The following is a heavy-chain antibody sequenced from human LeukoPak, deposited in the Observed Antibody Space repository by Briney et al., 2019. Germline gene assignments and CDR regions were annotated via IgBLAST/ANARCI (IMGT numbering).Heavy chain of an antibody. CDR3: ARGRILVVRGVIAGFDY. CDR1: GYTFTGYY. Sequence: ASVKVSCKASGYTFTGYYMHWVRQAPGQGLEWMGWINPNSGGTNYAQKFQGRVTMTRDTSISTAYMELSRLRSDDTAVYYCARGRILVVRGVIAGFDYWGQGTLVTASS. CDR2: INPNSGGT. V-gene: IGHV1-2*02. J-gene: IGHJ4*02. D-gene: IGHD3-10*01.